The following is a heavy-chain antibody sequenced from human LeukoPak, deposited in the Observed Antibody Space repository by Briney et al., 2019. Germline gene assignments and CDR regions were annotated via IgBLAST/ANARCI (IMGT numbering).Heavy chain of an antibody. Sequence: GGSLRLSCAASGFTFSSYAMSWVRQAPGKGLEWVSAISGSGGSTYYADSVQGRFTISRDNSKNTLYLQMNSLRAEDTAVYYCANDISSTSCYASNCYVYWGQGTLVTVSS. CDR1: GFTFSSYA. J-gene: IGHJ4*02. D-gene: IGHD2-2*01. CDR2: ISGSGGST. CDR3: ANDISSTSCYASNCYVY. V-gene: IGHV3-23*01.